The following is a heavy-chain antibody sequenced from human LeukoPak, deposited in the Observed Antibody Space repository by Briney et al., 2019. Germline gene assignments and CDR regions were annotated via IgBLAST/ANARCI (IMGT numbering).Heavy chain of an antibody. CDR2: IYYSGST. J-gene: IGHJ5*02. CDR3: ARDCSGATYHHRTPHNWFDP. CDR1: GGSISSGDYY. V-gene: IGHV4-30-4*01. D-gene: IGHD3-10*02. Sequence: SETLSLTCTVSGGSISSGDYYWSWIRQPPGKGLEWIGYIYYSGSTYYNPSLKSRVTISVDTSKNQFPLKLSSVTAADTAVYYCARDCSGATYHHRTPHNWFDPWGQGTLVTVSS.